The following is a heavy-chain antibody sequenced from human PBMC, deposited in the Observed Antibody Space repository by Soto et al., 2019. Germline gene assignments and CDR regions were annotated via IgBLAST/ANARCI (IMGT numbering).Heavy chain of an antibody. CDR3: TTVEARPYYYYYYYMDV. D-gene: IGHD6-6*01. CDR2: IKSKTDGGTT. J-gene: IGHJ6*03. CDR1: GFTFSNAW. Sequence: GGSLRLSCAASGFTFSNAWMSWVRQAPGKGLEWVGRIKSKTDGGTTDYAAPVKGRFTISRDDSKNTLYLQMNSLKTEDTAVYYCTTVEARPYYYYYYYMDVWGKGTTVTVSS. V-gene: IGHV3-15*01.